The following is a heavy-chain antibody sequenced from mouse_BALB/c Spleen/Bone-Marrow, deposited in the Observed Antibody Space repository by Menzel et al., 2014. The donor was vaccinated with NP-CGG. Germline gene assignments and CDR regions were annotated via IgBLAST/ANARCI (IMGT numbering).Heavy chain of an antibody. Sequence: EVQLVESGGGLVKPGGSLKLSCAASGFTFSSYAMSWVRQTPEKRLEWVATISSGGSYTYYPDSVKGRFTISRDNAKSTLYLQMSSLRSEDTAMYYCARHFITTATGAMDYWGQGTSVTVSS. D-gene: IGHD1-2*01. V-gene: IGHV5-9-3*01. CDR1: GFTFSSYA. CDR2: ISSGGSYT. CDR3: ARHFITTATGAMDY. J-gene: IGHJ4*01.